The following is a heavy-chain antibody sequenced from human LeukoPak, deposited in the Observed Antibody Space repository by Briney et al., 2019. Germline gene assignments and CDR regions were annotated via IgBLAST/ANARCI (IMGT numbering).Heavy chain of an antibody. CDR2: ISSDGSSI. CDR1: GFTFSSYD. V-gene: IGHV3-74*01. D-gene: IGHD7-27*01. J-gene: IGHJ5*02. Sequence: GGSLRLSCAASGFTFSSYDMHWVRQAPGKGLVWVSRISSDGSSIYYADSVKGRFTISRDNAKNTLYLQMNSLRAEDTAVYYCVRGGNWVNNWFDPWGQGTLVTVSS. CDR3: VRGGNWVNNWFDP.